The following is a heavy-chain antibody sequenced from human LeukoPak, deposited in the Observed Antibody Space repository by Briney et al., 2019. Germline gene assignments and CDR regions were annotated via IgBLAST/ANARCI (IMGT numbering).Heavy chain of an antibody. CDR3: SRDHPLRPDYGHYFDY. V-gene: IGHV1-2*02. J-gene: IGHJ4*02. CDR1: GYTFTGYY. CDR2: INPNSGGT. D-gene: IGHD4-17*01. Sequence: GASVKVSCKASGYTFTGYYMHWVRQAPGQGLEWMGWINPNSGGTNYAQKFQGRVTMTRDTSISTAYMELSRLRSDDTAVYYCSRDHPLRPDYGHYFDYWGQGTLVTVSS.